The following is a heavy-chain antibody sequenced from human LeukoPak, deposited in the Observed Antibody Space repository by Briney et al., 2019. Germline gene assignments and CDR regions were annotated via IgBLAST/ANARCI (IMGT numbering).Heavy chain of an antibody. V-gene: IGHV1-69*06. Sequence: ASVKVSCKASGGTFTSHAISWVRQAPGQGLEWMGGIIPIFGTANYAQKFQGRVTITADKSTRTAYMELSSLRSEDTAVYYCARGRPTTSIAAAGVNWFDPWGQGTLVTVSS. CDR1: GGTFTSHA. J-gene: IGHJ5*02. CDR2: IIPIFGTA. CDR3: ARGRPTTSIAAAGVNWFDP. D-gene: IGHD6-13*01.